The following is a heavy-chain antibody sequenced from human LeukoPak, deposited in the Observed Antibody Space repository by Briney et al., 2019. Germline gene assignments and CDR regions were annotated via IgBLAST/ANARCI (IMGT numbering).Heavy chain of an antibody. V-gene: IGHV1-3*01. J-gene: IGHJ6*02. D-gene: IGHD5-18*01. Sequence: ASVKVSCKASGYTFSNYAIHWVRQAPGQGLEWMGWINAGNGDTKYSQNLQGRVTITRDTSASIVYMELSSLRSEDTAVYYCAREACRRCRDTAMVRLYGMDVWGQGTTVTVSS. CDR1: GYTFSNYA. CDR2: INAGNGDT. CDR3: AREACRRCRDTAMVRLYGMDV.